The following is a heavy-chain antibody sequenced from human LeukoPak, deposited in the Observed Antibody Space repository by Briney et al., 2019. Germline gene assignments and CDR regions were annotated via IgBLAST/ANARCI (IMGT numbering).Heavy chain of an antibody. J-gene: IGHJ3*02. CDR3: ASDRGYYDTSGYYHDAFDI. CDR1: GFTFSSYE. V-gene: IGHV3-48*03. D-gene: IGHD3-22*01. Sequence: GGTLRLSCAASGFTFSSYEMNWVRQAPGKGLEWVAYTSISGTTIYYADSVRGRFTISRDNAKNSLYLQMNSLRAEDTAVYYCASDRGYYDTSGYYHDAFDIWGQGTVVTVSS. CDR2: TSISGTTI.